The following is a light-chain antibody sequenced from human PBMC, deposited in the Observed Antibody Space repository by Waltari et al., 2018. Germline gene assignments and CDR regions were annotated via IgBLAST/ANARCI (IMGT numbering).Light chain of an antibody. Sequence: EIVLTQSPGTLSLSPGERATVSCRASQSLSSTYLAWYQQKPGQAPRLLIYGASSRATGIPDRFSGSGSGTDFTLTISRLEPEDFAVYYCQLYGSSPRLYTFGQGTKLAI. CDR1: QSLSSTY. CDR3: QLYGSSPRLYT. V-gene: IGKV3-20*01. J-gene: IGKJ2*01. CDR2: GAS.